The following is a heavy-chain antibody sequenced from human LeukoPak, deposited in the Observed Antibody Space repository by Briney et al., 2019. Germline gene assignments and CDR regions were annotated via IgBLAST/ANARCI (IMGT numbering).Heavy chain of an antibody. Sequence: ASVKVSCKASGYTFTCYYMHWVRQAPGQGLEWMGWINPNSGGTNYAQKFQGRVTMTRDTSISTAYMELSRLRSDDTAVYYCARDGAPHYYGSGSYYLDWGQGTLVTVSS. V-gene: IGHV1-2*02. J-gene: IGHJ4*02. CDR3: ARDGAPHYYGSGSYYLD. CDR1: GYTFTCYY. CDR2: INPNSGGT. D-gene: IGHD3-10*01.